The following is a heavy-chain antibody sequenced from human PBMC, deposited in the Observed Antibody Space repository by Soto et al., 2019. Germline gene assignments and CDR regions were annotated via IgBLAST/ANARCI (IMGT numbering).Heavy chain of an antibody. V-gene: IGHV4-30-2*01. J-gene: IGHJ2*01. CDR3: ARDEDGDYPGRYFDL. D-gene: IGHD4-17*01. CDR1: GGSISSGGYS. CDR2: IYHSGST. Sequence: QLQLQESGSGLVKPSQTLSLTCAVSGGSISSGGYSWSWIRQPPGKGLEWIGYIYHSGSTYYNPSLKSRVTISVDRSKKQFSLKLSSVTAADTAVYYCARDEDGDYPGRYFDLWGRGTLVTVSS.